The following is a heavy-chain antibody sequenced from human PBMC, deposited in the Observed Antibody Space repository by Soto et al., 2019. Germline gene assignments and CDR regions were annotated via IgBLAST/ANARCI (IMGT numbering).Heavy chain of an antibody. CDR3: ARGRGYSYGLDP. Sequence: SETLSLTCTVSGGSIRNTAFYWAWIRQPSGKGLEWIGNIYYTGSTYYNPSLESRVTMSVDTSKNQFSLKVHSVTDADTAVYYCARGRGYSYGLDPWGQGTLVTVSS. CDR1: GGSIRNTAFY. D-gene: IGHD5-18*01. J-gene: IGHJ5*02. V-gene: IGHV4-39*01. CDR2: IYYTGST.